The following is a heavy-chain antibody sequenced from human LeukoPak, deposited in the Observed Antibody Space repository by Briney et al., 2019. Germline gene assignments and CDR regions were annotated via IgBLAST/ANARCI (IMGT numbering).Heavy chain of an antibody. CDR1: GGTFSSYA. CDR2: IIPIFGTA. V-gene: IGHV1-69*06. CDR3: AREGNVATRAFDY. J-gene: IGHJ4*02. D-gene: IGHD5-12*01. Sequence: RASVKVSCKASGGTFSSYAISWVRQAPGQGLEWMGGIIPIFGTANYAQKFQGRVTITADKSTSTAYMELSSLRSEDTAVYYCAREGNVATRAFDYWGQGTLVTVSS.